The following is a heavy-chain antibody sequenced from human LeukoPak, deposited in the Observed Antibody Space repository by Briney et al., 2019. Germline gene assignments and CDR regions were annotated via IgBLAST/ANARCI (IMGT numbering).Heavy chain of an antibody. CDR1: GFTFSSYS. D-gene: IGHD4-17*01. J-gene: IGHJ6*02. V-gene: IGHV3-21*01. CDR3: ASPAGYHGDYLDYYYGMDV. Sequence: GRSLRLSCAASGFTFSSYSMNWVRQAPGKGLEWVSSISSSSSYIYYADSVKGRFTISRDNAKNSLYLQMNSLRAEDTAVYYCASPAGYHGDYLDYYYGMDVWSQGTTVTVSS. CDR2: ISSSSSYI.